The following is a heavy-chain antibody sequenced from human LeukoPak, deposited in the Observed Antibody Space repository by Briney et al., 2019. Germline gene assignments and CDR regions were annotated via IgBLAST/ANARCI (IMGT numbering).Heavy chain of an antibody. D-gene: IGHD6-19*01. V-gene: IGHV3-23*01. CDR3: AGRWLDYFDY. Sequence: GGSLRLSCAASGFTLSSYTMSWGRQAPGKGLEWVSAISGSGGSTYYADSVKGGFTISRDNSKNTLYLQMNSLRADDTAVYYCAGRWLDYFDYWGQGTLVTVSS. J-gene: IGHJ4*02. CDR2: ISGSGGST. CDR1: GFTLSSYT.